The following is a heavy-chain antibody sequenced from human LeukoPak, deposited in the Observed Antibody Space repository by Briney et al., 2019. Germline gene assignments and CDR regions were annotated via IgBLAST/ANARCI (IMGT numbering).Heavy chain of an antibody. CDR3: AKDSAPHYGAADC. CDR1: GFTFSSYA. J-gene: IGHJ4*02. Sequence: GGSLRLSCAASGFTFSSYAMNWVRQAPGKGLEWVAGITGSGGSTYYADSVKGRFTISRDTSNNTLYMEMNSLTAEDTAGYYCAKDSAPHYGAADCWGQGTLVTVSS. D-gene: IGHD4-17*01. V-gene: IGHV3-23*01. CDR2: ITGSGGST.